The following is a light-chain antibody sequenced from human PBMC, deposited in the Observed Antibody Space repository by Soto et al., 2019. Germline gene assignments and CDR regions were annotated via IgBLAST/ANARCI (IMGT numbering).Light chain of an antibody. Sequence: EIVMTQSPATLSVSPGERAIVSCRASQSIRDNLAWYQQTPGRAPRLLIYGASIRATGVPARVSGSGSGTEFTLTINSLQSEDFAVYYCQQYDYWPPYTFGQGTKVEIK. V-gene: IGKV3-15*01. CDR2: GAS. CDR3: QQYDYWPPYT. CDR1: QSIRDN. J-gene: IGKJ2*01.